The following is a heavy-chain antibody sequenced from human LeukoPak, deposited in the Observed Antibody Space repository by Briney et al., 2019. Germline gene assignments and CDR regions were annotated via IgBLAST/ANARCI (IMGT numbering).Heavy chain of an antibody. Sequence: PGGSLRLSCAASGFTFSSYAMSWVRQAPGKGLEWVSAISGSGGSTYYADSVKGRFTTSRDNSKNTLYLQMNSLRAEDTAVYYCAKDLYYYDSSGYFPTHDAFDIWGQGTMVTVSS. J-gene: IGHJ3*02. D-gene: IGHD3-22*01. CDR1: GFTFSSYA. CDR2: ISGSGGST. V-gene: IGHV3-23*01. CDR3: AKDLYYYDSSGYFPTHDAFDI.